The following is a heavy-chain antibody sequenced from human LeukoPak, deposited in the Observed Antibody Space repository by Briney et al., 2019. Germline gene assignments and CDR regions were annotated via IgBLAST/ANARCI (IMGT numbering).Heavy chain of an antibody. CDR3: ARVESRYDYVWGSYRYTEDY. V-gene: IGHV1-18*04. CDR1: GYTFTGYY. D-gene: IGHD3-16*02. CDR2: ISAYNGNT. Sequence: ASVKVSCKASGYTFTGYYMHWVRQAPGQGLEWMGWISAYNGNTNYAQKLQGRVTMTTDTSTSTAYMELRSLRSDDTAVYYCARVESRYDYVWGSYRYTEDYWGQGTLVTVSS. J-gene: IGHJ4*02.